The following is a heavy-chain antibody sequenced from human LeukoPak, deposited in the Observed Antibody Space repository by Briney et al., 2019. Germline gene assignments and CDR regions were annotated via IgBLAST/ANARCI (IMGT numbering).Heavy chain of an antibody. CDR1: GYTFTGYY. J-gene: IGHJ4*02. Sequence: ASVKVSCKASGYTFTGYYMHWVRQAPGQGLEWMGWINPNSGGTNYAQKFQGRVTMTRDTSISTAYMELSRLRSDDTAVYYCAREGYCSGGSCYEGVYYFDYWGQGTLVTVSS. D-gene: IGHD2-15*01. CDR2: INPNSGGT. V-gene: IGHV1-2*02. CDR3: AREGYCSGGSCYEGVYYFDY.